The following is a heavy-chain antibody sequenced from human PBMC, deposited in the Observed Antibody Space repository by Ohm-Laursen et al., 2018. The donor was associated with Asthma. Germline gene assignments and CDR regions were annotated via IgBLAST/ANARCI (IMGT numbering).Heavy chain of an antibody. CDR1: GFTFSSYG. CDR3: AKDMYYDSRDGAFDI. CDR2: IWYDGSNK. D-gene: IGHD3-22*01. J-gene: IGHJ3*02. V-gene: IGHV3-33*06. Sequence: SLRLSCAASGFTFSSYGMHWVRQAPGKGLEWVAVIWYDGSNKYYADSVKGRFTISRDNSKNTLYLQMNSLRAEDTAVYYCAKDMYYDSRDGAFDIWGQGTMVTVSS.